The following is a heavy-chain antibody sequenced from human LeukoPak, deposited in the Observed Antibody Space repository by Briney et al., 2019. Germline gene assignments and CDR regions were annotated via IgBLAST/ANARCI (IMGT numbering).Heavy chain of an antibody. CDR2: FDAEDGET. J-gene: IGHJ4*02. D-gene: IGHD3-22*01. V-gene: IGHV1-24*01. CDR3: GTEGITMITFDY. Sequence: ASVPVSCKVSEYTLTELSMHWVGPARGKGREWMGGFDAEDGETIYAQKLQGRVTMPEDTSTDRGYMELSSLRSEDTAVYYGGTEGITMITFDYWGQGTLVTVSS. CDR1: EYTLTELS.